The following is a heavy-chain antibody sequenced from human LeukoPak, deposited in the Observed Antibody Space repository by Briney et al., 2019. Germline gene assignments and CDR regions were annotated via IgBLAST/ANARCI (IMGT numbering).Heavy chain of an antibody. CDR2: ITSSGTTI. Sequence: GGSPRLSCAGSGFTFSRYSLNWVRQAPGKGLEWVSYITSSGTTIYYADSVKGRFTISRDNAKNSLYLQMNSLRAEDTAVYYCARNYGDFGRYYYMDVWGKGTTVTVSS. CDR1: GFTFSRYS. V-gene: IGHV3-48*01. J-gene: IGHJ6*03. D-gene: IGHD4-17*01. CDR3: ARNYGDFGRYYYMDV.